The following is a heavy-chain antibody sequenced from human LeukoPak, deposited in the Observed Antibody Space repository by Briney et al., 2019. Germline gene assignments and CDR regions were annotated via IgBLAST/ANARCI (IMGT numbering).Heavy chain of an antibody. CDR2: IKQDGSEK. V-gene: IGHV3-7*05. J-gene: IGHJ4*02. CDR3: AQDQWRLVDY. CDR1: GFTFRNYW. Sequence: PGGSLRLSCAASGFTFRNYWMTTERQVPGKGLEWVANIKQDGSEKTYVDSVKGRFTISRDNAKNSLYLQMNSLRAQDTAVYYCAQDQWRLVDYWGQGTLVTVSS. D-gene: IGHD2-21*02.